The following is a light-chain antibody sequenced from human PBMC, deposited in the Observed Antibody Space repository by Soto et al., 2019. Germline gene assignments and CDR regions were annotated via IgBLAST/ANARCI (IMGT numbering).Light chain of an antibody. J-gene: IGKJ4*01. CDR1: QGISHY. CDR3: QKYNTVPVT. CDR2: AAS. Sequence: DIQMTQSPSSLSASVGDRVTITCRASQGISHYLAWYQQKPGKVPKLLIYAASTLQSGVPSRFSAGGSGTDFTLTISSLQPEDVATYYCQKYNTVPVTFGGGTKLEIK. V-gene: IGKV1-27*01.